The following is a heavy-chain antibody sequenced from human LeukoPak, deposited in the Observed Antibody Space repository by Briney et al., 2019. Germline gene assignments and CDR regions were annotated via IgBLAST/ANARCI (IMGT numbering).Heavy chain of an antibody. CDR3: ARGRPSDY. V-gene: IGHV1-18*01. Sequence: ASVKVSCETSGYTFSDFGMSWVRQAPGQGLEWMGWISAYNGDTNYAHNLQGRVTMTTDTSMSTAYMELRSLRSDDTAVYYCARGRPSDYWGQGTLVTVSS. CDR2: ISAYNGDT. CDR1: GYTFSDFG. J-gene: IGHJ4*02.